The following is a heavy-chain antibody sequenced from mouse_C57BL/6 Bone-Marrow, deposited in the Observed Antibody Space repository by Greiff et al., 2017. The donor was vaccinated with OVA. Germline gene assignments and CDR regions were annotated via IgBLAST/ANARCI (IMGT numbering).Heavy chain of an antibody. CDR1: GFTFSDYG. CDR2: ISSGSSTI. V-gene: IGHV5-17*01. Sequence: EVKLMESGGGLVKPGGSLKLSCAASGFTFSDYGMHWVRQAPEKGLEWVAYISSGSSTIYYADTVKGRFTISRDNAKNNLLLQMHSLRSEDTAMYYCATDDDGYPYVYAMDYWGQGTSVTVSS. J-gene: IGHJ4*01. D-gene: IGHD2-3*01. CDR3: ATDDDGYPYVYAMDY.